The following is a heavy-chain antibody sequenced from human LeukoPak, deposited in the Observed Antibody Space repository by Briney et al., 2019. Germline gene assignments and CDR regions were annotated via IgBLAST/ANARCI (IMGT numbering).Heavy chain of an antibody. Sequence: GGSLRLSCAASGFTFSSYAMSWVRQAPGKGLEWVSAISGSGGSTYYADSVKGRFTISGDNSKNTLYLQVNSLRAEDTAVYYCAKGITPAAGRLGVDYWGQGTLVTVSS. CDR1: GFTFSSYA. CDR3: AKGITPAAGRLGVDY. V-gene: IGHV3-23*01. CDR2: ISGSGGST. D-gene: IGHD6-13*01. J-gene: IGHJ4*02.